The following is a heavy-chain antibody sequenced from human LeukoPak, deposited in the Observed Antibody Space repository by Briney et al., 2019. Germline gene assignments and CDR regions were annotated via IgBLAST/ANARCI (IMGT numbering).Heavy chain of an antibody. CDR3: ARGGYTASLDY. D-gene: IGHD2-2*02. CDR2: MNSDGSGT. Sequence: GGSLRLSCAASGLTLSNYWMHWVRHAPGKGLVWVSRMNSDGSGTSYADSVKGRFTISRDNAKNTLYLQMNSLRAEDTAVYYCARGGYTASLDYWGQGTLVTVSS. V-gene: IGHV3-74*01. J-gene: IGHJ4*02. CDR1: GLTLSNYW.